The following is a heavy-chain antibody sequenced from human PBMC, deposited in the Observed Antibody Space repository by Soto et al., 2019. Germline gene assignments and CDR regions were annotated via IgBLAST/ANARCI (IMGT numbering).Heavy chain of an antibody. Sequence: SVKVSCKASGGTFNSFTVNWVRQAHGQGLEWMGGIMPIIGTPNYAQNFQGRVTIAADESTGTAYMEVISLKSEDTAVYYCALGNAMDVWGQGTTVTVSS. V-gene: IGHV1-69*13. CDR1: GGTFNSFT. CDR3: ALGNAMDV. D-gene: IGHD1-26*01. J-gene: IGHJ6*02. CDR2: IMPIIGTP.